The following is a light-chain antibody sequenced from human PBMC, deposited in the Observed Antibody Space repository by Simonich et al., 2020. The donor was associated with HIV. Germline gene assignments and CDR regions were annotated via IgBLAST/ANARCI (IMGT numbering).Light chain of an antibody. CDR1: QGISSY. CDR3: QQYNSYPLT. CDR2: AAS. J-gene: IGKJ4*01. V-gene: IGKV1-8*01. Sequence: AIRMTQSPSSLSASTGDRVTITCRASQGISSYLAWYQQKPGKAPKLLFYAASTLQSGVPSRFSGSGSGTDFTLTISCLQSEDFATYYCQQYNSYPLTFGGGTKVEIK.